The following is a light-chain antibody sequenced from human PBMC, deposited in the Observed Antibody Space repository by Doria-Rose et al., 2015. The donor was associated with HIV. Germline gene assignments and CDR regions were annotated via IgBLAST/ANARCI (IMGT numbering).Light chain of an antibody. Sequence: LTQSPGTLSLSPGERATLSCRASQSFSSTYLAWYQQKPGQAPSLLIYDGSTRATGIPDRFSASGSGTDFTLTINRLEPEDFALYYCHQYGTSWTYGQGTKVEI. J-gene: IGKJ1*01. CDR3: HQYGTSWT. CDR1: QSFSSTY. CDR2: DGS. V-gene: IGKV3-20*01.